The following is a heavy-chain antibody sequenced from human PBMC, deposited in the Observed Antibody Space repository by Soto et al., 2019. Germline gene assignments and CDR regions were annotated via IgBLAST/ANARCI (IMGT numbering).Heavy chain of an antibody. CDR2: INPSGGST. CDR3: ASDDYGDYGAFDI. V-gene: IGHV1-46*01. CDR1: GYTFTSYY. Sequence: KVSCKASGYTFTSYYMHWVRQAPGQGLEWMGIINPSGGSTSYAQKFQGRITMTRDTSTSTVYMELSSLRSEDTAVYYCASDDYGDYGAFDIWGQGTMVTVSS. D-gene: IGHD4-17*01. J-gene: IGHJ3*02.